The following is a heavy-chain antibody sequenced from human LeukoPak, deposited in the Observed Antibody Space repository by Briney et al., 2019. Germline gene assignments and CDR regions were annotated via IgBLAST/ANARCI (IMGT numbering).Heavy chain of an antibody. D-gene: IGHD3-9*01. CDR1: GFTFSSYS. Sequence: GGSLRLSCAASGFTFSSYSMNWVRQAPGKGLEWVSSISSSSSYIYYADSVKGRFTISRDNAKNSLYLQMNSLRAEDTAVYYCVKDLFDYMAYYMDVWGKGTTVTVSS. J-gene: IGHJ6*03. CDR2: ISSSSSYI. V-gene: IGHV3-21*01. CDR3: VKDLFDYMAYYMDV.